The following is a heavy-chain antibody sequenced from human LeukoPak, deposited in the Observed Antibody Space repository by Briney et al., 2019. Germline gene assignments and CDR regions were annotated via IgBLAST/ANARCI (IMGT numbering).Heavy chain of an antibody. CDR2: ISSSGSTI. CDR3: ATGLDRNGYNPFDY. D-gene: IGHD5-24*01. CDR1: GFIFSDYY. J-gene: IGHJ4*02. V-gene: IGHV3-11*01. Sequence: PGGSLRLSCAASGFIFSDYYMSWIRQAPGKGLEWVSYISSSGSTIYYADSVKGRFTISRDNAKNSLYLQMNSLRDEETAVYYCATGLDRNGYNPFDYWGQGTLVTVSS.